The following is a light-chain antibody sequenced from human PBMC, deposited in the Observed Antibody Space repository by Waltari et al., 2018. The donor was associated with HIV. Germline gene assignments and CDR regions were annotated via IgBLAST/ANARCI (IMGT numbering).Light chain of an antibody. CDR2: GAS. CDR1: QSVKTN. J-gene: IGKJ1*01. CDR3: HEDYPWPRT. Sequence: EVAMPPSPATLSVSPGERVTLSCRATQSVKTNLAWYQQKPGQAPRLLIHGASTTTSGVAASFRGSGSGTEFTLTISSLQSEDVAVYVCHEDYPWPRTFGQGTKV. V-gene: IGKV3D-15*01.